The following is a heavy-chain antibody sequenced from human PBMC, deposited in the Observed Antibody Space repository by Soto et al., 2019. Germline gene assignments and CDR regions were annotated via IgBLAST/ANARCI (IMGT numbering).Heavy chain of an antibody. CDR2: MSYDGSNK. V-gene: IGHV3-30-3*01. CDR1: GFTFSSYA. Sequence: QVQLVESGGGVVQPGRSLRLSCAASGFTFSSYAMHWVRRAPGKGLEWMAVMSYDGSNKYYADSVKGRFTISRDNSKNTLYRQMNSLRPEDTALYYCGRDGGAYWGQGTLVIVSS. D-gene: IGHD3-16*01. CDR3: GRDGGAY. J-gene: IGHJ4*02.